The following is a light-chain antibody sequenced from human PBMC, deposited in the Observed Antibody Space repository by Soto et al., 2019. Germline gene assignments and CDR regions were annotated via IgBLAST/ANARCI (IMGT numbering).Light chain of an antibody. CDR1: QSISSW. J-gene: IGKJ4*01. CDR3: QQYNGYPLT. Sequence: DIQMTQSPSTLSASVGDRVTITCRASQSISSWLAWYQQKPGKAPNLLISDASSLASGVPSRFSGSGSGTEFTLTISSLQPDDFATYYCQQYNGYPLTFGGGTKVDIK. V-gene: IGKV1-5*01. CDR2: DAS.